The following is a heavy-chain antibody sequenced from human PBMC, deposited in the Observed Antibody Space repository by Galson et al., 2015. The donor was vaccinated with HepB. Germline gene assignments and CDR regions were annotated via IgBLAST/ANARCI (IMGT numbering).Heavy chain of an antibody. J-gene: IGHJ4*02. CDR2: ISSSSSYI. V-gene: IGHV3-21*01. Sequence: SLRLSCAASGFTLSSYSMNWVRQAPGKGLEWVSSISSSSSYIYYADSVKGRFTISRDNAKNSLYLQMNSLRAEVTAVYYCARVDSSSNYFDHWGQGTLVTVSS. D-gene: IGHD6-6*01. CDR1: GFTLSSYS. CDR3: ARVDSSSNYFDH.